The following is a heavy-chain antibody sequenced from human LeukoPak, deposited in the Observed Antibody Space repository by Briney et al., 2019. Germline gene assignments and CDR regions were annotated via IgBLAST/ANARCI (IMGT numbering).Heavy chain of an antibody. J-gene: IGHJ4*02. CDR3: AKHRRDLLSYSPFDY. D-gene: IGHD1-26*01. CDR1: GFTFNSFA. V-gene: IGHV3-23*01. Sequence: GGSLRLSCAASGFTFNSFAMSWVRQAPGKGLEWVSGISSSGESTYYVDSVKGRFTISRDNSKNTLYLRMSSLRAEDTALYYCAKHRRDLLSYSPFDYWGQGSLVTVSS. CDR2: ISSSGEST.